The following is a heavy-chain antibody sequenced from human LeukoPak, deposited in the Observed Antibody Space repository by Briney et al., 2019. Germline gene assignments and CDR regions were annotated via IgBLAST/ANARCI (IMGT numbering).Heavy chain of an antibody. D-gene: IGHD4-11*01. J-gene: IGHJ4*02. CDR3: ARDDYSNYASDY. CDR1: GFTFSSYG. V-gene: IGHV3-30*02. Sequence: HTGGSLRLSCAASGFTFSSYGMHWVRQAPGKGLEWVAFIRYDGSNKYYADSVKGRFTISRDNSKNTLYLQMNSLRAEDTAVYYCARDDYSNYASDYWGQGTLVTVSS. CDR2: IRYDGSNK.